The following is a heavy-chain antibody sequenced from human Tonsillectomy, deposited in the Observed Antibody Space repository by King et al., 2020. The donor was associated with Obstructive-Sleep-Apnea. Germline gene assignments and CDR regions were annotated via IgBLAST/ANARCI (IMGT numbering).Heavy chain of an antibody. J-gene: IGHJ4*02. Sequence: VQLQESGPGLVRPSESLSLTCSVSGDSVSSHHWSWIRQPPGKGLEWMGYVHFGGSTNYAPSVQSRITISTDTSKNQVNLKLTSVTAADTAVYFCARRSFKYNRHWAYFDLWGQGTLVSVSS. CDR1: GDSVSSHH. CDR2: VHFGGST. CDR3: ARRSFKYNRHWAYFDL. V-gene: IGHV4-59*02. D-gene: IGHD1-1*01.